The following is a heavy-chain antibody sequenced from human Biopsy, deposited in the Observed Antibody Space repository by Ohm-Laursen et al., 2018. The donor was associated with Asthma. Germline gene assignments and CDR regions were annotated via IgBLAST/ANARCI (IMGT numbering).Heavy chain of an antibody. Sequence: SLRLSCTAPGFTFRSYAMHWVRQAPGKGLEWVAVGGSYYDGGLKYYADSVKGRFSISRDNSKNTLYLQMNSLRVEDTAVFYCARAKSGSFYSPADYWGQGTLVTVSS. V-gene: IGHV3-30-3*01. CDR3: ARAKSGSFYSPADY. J-gene: IGHJ4*02. D-gene: IGHD1-26*01. CDR1: GFTFRSYA. CDR2: GGSYYDGGLK.